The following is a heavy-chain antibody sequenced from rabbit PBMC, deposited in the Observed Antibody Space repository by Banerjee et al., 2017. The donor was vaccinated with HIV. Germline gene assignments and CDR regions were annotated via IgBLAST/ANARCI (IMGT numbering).Heavy chain of an antibody. J-gene: IGHJ4*01. D-gene: IGHD4-2*01. CDR2: IRTGDGSA. CDR1: GFSFSSSYW. Sequence: EESGGDLVKPEGSLTLTCTASGFSFSSSYWICWVRQAPGKGLELIACIRTGDGSAVYASWAKGRFTVSKTSSTTVDLKMTSLTAADTATYFCARDLVAGGAYFDLWGPGTLVTVS. V-gene: IGHV1S45*01. CDR3: ARDLVAGGAYFDL.